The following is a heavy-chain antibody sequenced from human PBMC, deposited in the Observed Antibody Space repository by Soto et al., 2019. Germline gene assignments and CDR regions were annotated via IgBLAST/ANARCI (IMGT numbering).Heavy chain of an antibody. D-gene: IGHD1-26*01. CDR1: GGSISSSSYY. CDR3: ATLPGIVGALGGFDP. CDR2: IYYSGST. J-gene: IGHJ5*02. Sequence: QLQLQESGPGLVKPSETLSLTCTVSGGSISSSSYYWGWIRKPPGKGLEWIGSIYYSGSTYYNPSLNSRVTISVDTSKNQLSLKLSSVTAADAAVYYCATLPGIVGALGGFDPWGQGTLVTVSS. V-gene: IGHV4-39*01.